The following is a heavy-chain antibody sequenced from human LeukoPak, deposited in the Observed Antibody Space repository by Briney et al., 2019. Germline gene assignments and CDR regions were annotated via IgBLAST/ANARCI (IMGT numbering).Heavy chain of an antibody. CDR1: GFTFSSYG. CDR2: IRYDGSNK. CDR3: AKGEPVTIAGYYYYMDV. J-gene: IGHJ6*03. Sequence: GGSLRLSCAASGFTFSSYGMHWVRQAPGKGLEWVAFIRYDGSNKYYADSVKGRFTISRDNSKNTLYLQMNSLRAEDTAVYYCAKGEPVTIAGYYYYMDVWGKGTTVTISS. D-gene: IGHD4-17*01. V-gene: IGHV3-30*02.